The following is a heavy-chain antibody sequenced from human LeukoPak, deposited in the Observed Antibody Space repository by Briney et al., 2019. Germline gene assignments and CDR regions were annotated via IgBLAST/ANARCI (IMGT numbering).Heavy chain of an antibody. Sequence: PGGSLRLSCAASGFTFSDYYMGWIRQAPGKGLEWVSYISRNGDTIHYADSVKGXFTISRDNAKNFLFLQMNSLRAEDTAVYYSXXXXXXMXXXXXXXXQGTLVTVXS. J-gene: IGHJ4*02. CDR2: ISRNGDTI. V-gene: IGHV3-11*04. CDR3: XXXXXXMXXXXXX. CDR1: GFTFSDYY.